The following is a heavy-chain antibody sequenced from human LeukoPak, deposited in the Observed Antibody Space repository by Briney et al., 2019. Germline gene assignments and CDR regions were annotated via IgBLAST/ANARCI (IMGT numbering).Heavy chain of an antibody. Sequence: PGGSLRLSCAASGFSLTAYEMNWVRQAPGKGLEWLAYISGSGSPTYYADSVKGRFTISRDNTKNLVYLQMNSLRDGDTAVYYCARGVYYSALFLHTDSWGQGTLVAVSS. D-gene: IGHD3-22*01. V-gene: IGHV3-48*03. CDR1: GFSLTAYE. J-gene: IGHJ4*02. CDR2: ISGSGSPT. CDR3: ARGVYYSALFLHTDS.